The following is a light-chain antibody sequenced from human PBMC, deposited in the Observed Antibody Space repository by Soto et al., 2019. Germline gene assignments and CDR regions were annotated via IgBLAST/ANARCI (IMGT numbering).Light chain of an antibody. Sequence: QSVLTQPASACGSPGQSVTISCTGTSSDVGGFQYVSWYQQHPGKAPKVMIYEVSQRPSGVPDRFSGSKSGNTASLTVSGLQAEDEADYYCSSYTDTNTFVFGTGTKVTVL. J-gene: IGLJ1*01. CDR2: EVS. CDR3: SSYTDTNTFV. V-gene: IGLV2-8*01. CDR1: SSDVGGFQY.